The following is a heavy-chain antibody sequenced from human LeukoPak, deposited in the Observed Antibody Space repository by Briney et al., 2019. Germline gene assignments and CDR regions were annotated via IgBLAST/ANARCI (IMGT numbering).Heavy chain of an antibody. CDR1: GFTFSSYE. D-gene: IGHD3-10*01. CDR3: ASGRSGNYYSNWFDR. CDR2: ISSSGSTI. Sequence: GGSLRLSCAASGFTFSSYEMNWVRQAPGKGLEWVSYISSSGSTIYYADSVKVRFTISRDNGKTSLYLQRNTLRAAATAFYYCASGRSGNYYSNWFDRWGQGTLVTVSS. V-gene: IGHV3-48*03. J-gene: IGHJ5*02.